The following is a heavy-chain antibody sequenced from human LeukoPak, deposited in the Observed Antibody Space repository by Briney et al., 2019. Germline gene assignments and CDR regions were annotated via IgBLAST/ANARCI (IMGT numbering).Heavy chain of an antibody. V-gene: IGHV4-61*01. Sequence: SETLSLTCTVSGVSVSSGSYYWSWFRQPPGKGLEWIGYIYYSGSTNYNPSLKSRVTISVDTSKNQFSLKLSSVTAADTAVYYCARVRGLTIFGVVIMDAFDIWGQGTMVTVSS. CDR3: ARVRGLTIFGVVIMDAFDI. J-gene: IGHJ3*02. CDR2: IYYSGST. D-gene: IGHD3-3*01. CDR1: GVSVSSGSYY.